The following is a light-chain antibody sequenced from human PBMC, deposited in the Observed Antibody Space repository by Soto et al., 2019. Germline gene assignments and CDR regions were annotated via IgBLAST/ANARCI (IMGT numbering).Light chain of an antibody. CDR2: KAS. Sequence: DIQMTQSPSTLSGSLGYRVSITCRASQTISSWLAWYQQRPGKAPKLLIYKASSLESGVPSRFSGSGSGTEFTLTTSSLQPDDFAVYYCKQYSIWRKFGQGTKVDIK. CDR3: KQYSIWRK. CDR1: QTISSW. V-gene: IGKV1-5*03. J-gene: IGKJ1*01.